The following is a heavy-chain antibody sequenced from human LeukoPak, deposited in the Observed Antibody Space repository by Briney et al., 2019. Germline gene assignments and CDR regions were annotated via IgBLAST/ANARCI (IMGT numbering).Heavy chain of an antibody. V-gene: IGHV1-8*01. CDR2: MNPNSGNT. CDR1: GYTFTSYD. J-gene: IGHJ4*02. CDR3: AKREGLRFLEWLLSFDY. D-gene: IGHD3-3*01. Sequence: ASVKVSCKASGYTFTSYDINWVRQATGQGLEWMGWMNPNSGNTGYAQKFQGRVTMTRNTSISTAYMELSSLRSEDTAVYYCAKREGLRFLEWLLSFDYWGQGTLVTVSS.